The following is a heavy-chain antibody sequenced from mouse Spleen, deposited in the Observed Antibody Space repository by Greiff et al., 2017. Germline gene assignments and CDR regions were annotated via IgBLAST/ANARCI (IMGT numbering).Heavy chain of an antibody. J-gene: IGHJ4*01. CDR3: ARHLDSSGLYYYAMDY. V-gene: IGHV5-9*04. CDR1: GFTFSSYA. Sequence: EVKVVESGGGLVKLGGSLKLSCAASGFTFSSYAMSWVRQTPEKRLEWVATISSGGGNTYYPDSVKGRFTISRDNAKNTLYLQMSSLKSEDTAMYYCARHLDSSGLYYYAMDYWGQGTSVTVSS. CDR2: ISSGGGNT. D-gene: IGHD3-2*01.